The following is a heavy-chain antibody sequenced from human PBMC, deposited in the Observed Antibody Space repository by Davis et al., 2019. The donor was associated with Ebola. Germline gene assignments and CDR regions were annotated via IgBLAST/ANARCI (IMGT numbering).Heavy chain of an antibody. V-gene: IGHV4-39*01. CDR1: GGSITSSSYY. CDR3: ARHYIAAVRYGLEV. Sequence: SETLSLTCTVSGGSITSSSYYCGLLRHPPGKGLEGIGSIYYSGSTYYNPSLKSRVTISVDTSKNQFSLKLRSVTAADTAVYYCARHYIAAVRYGLEVWGQGTTVTVSS. CDR2: IYYSGST. J-gene: IGHJ6*02. D-gene: IGHD6-13*01.